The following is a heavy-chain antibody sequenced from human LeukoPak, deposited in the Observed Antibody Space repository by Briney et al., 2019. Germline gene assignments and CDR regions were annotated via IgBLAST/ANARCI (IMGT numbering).Heavy chain of an antibody. V-gene: IGHV3-7*02. CDR2: LKQEGSET. CDR1: EFTFSGYW. Sequence: AGGSLRVSCVDSEFTFSGYWMSWFPPAPGEGREWVAPLKQEGSETDYVDSVKGRFTISRDNAKNSLYLQMNSLRIEDTAVYYCARSEEYYDYVWGSYRYTLDYWGQGTLVTVSS. CDR3: ARSEEYYDYVWGSYRYTLDY. J-gene: IGHJ4*02. D-gene: IGHD3-16*02.